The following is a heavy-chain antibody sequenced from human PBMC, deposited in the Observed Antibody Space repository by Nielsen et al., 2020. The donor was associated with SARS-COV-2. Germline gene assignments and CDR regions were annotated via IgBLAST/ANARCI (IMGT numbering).Heavy chain of an antibody. CDR3: ARDSLPQYYDFWSGYYCYYYYYMDA. CDR1: GDSVSSNSAA. D-gene: IGHD3-3*01. Sequence: SQTLSLTCAISGDSVSSNSAAWNWIRQSPSRGLEWLGRTYYRSKWYNDYAVSVKSRITINPDTSKNQFSLQLNSVTPEDTAVYYCARDSLPQYYDFWSGYYCYYYYYMDAWGKGTTVTVSS. CDR2: TYYRSKWYN. J-gene: IGHJ6*03. V-gene: IGHV6-1*01.